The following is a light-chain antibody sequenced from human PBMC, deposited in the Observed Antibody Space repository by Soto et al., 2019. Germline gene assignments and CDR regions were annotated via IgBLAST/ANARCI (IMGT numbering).Light chain of an antibody. Sequence: DIVLTQSADSLAVSLGERATINCKSSQSVLYSSNNQNYLAWYQQKPGQPPKLLIYWASTRESGVPDRFSGSGSGTDFTLTISSLQAEDVAVSYCQQYYRTPRTFGQGTKLEIK. V-gene: IGKV4-1*01. J-gene: IGKJ2*01. CDR2: WAS. CDR3: QQYYRTPRT. CDR1: QSVLYSSNNQNY.